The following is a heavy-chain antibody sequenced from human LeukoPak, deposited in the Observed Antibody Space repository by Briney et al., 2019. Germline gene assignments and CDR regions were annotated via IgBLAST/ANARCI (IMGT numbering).Heavy chain of an antibody. CDR3: ARDDSSSFDY. Sequence: RSGRSLRLSCAASGFTFSSYAMHWVRQAPGKGLEWVAVISYDGSNKYYADSVKGRFTISRDNSKNTLYLQMNSLRAEDTAVYYCARDDSSSFDYWGQGTLVTVSS. CDR1: GFTFSSYA. D-gene: IGHD6-6*01. J-gene: IGHJ4*02. CDR2: ISYDGSNK. V-gene: IGHV3-30-3*01.